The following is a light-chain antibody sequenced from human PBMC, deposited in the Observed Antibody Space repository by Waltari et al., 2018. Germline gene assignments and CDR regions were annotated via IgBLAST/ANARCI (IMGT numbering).Light chain of an antibody. V-gene: IGKV3-11*01. CDR3: QQRSNFGT. CDR2: DAS. J-gene: IGKJ1*01. Sequence: EVVLTQSPATLSLSPGERATPPCRATQSLSNFAAWYQHKPGQVPRLLIYDASNRAAGTPARFSGSGSGTDFTLTISGLEPEDSAVYYCQQRSNFGTFGQGTKVEIK. CDR1: QSLSNF.